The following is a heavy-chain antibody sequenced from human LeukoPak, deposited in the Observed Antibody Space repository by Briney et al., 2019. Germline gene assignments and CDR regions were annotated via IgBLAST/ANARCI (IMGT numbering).Heavy chain of an antibody. CDR3: ARVPVRGYYYFDY. Sequence: GGSLRLSCAASGFTFSSYWMSWVRQAPGKGLEWVANIKQDGSEKYYVDSVKGRFTISRDNAKNSLYLQMNSLRAEDTAVYYCARVPVRGYYYFDYWGQGTLVTVSS. D-gene: IGHD2-15*01. CDR1: GFTFSSYW. V-gene: IGHV3-7*01. J-gene: IGHJ4*02. CDR2: IKQDGSEK.